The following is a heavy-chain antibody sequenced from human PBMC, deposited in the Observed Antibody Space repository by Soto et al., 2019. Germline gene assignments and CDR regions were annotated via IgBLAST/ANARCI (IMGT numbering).Heavy chain of an antibody. J-gene: IGHJ4*02. CDR3: ATGNVDTAMVTGFYFDY. CDR2: IYYSGST. D-gene: IGHD5-18*01. V-gene: IGHV4-61*08. Sequence: PSETLSLTCTVSGGSISSGGYYWSWIRQHPGKGLEWIGYIYYSGSTNYNPSLKSRVTISVDTSKNQFSLKLSSVTAADTAVYYCATGNVDTAMVTGFYFDYWGQGTLVTVSS. CDR1: GGSISSGGYY.